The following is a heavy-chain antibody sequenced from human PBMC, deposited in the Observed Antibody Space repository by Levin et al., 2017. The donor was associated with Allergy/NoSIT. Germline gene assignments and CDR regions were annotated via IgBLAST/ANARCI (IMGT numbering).Heavy chain of an antibody. CDR1: GGSISSGGYS. CDR2: IYLSGST. J-gene: IGHJ4*02. V-gene: IGHV4-30-2*01. Sequence: SETLTLTCAVSGGSISSGGYSWSWIRQPPGKGLEWIGNIYLSGSTNDNPSLKSRVTMSVDRSKNQFSLKLSYVTAADTAVYYCARVAGYSYGYYFDYWGPGTLVTVSS. D-gene: IGHD5-18*01. CDR3: ARVAGYSYGYYFDY.